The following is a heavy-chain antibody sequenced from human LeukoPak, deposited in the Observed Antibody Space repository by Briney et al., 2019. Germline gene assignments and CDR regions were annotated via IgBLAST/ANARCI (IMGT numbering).Heavy chain of an antibody. Sequence: PGGSLRLSCAASGFTFSSYGMHWVRQAPGKGLEWVAVIWYDGSNKYYADSVKGRFTISRDNSKNTLYLQMNSLRAEDTAVYYCARDPLQWLVSTYYYGMDVWGQGTTVTVSS. CDR1: GFTFSSYG. CDR3: ARDPLQWLVSTYYYGMDV. CDR2: IWYDGSNK. V-gene: IGHV3-33*01. J-gene: IGHJ6*02. D-gene: IGHD6-19*01.